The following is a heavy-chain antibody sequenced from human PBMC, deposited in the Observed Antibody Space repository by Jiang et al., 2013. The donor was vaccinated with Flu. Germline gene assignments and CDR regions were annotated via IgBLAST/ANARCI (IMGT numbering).Heavy chain of an antibody. CDR2: ISYFGST. Sequence: PGLVKPSETLSLTCTVAGGSISSFYWSWIRQPPGKGLEWIGYISYFGSTNYNPSLKSRVTISLDTSQNQFSLKLTSVTAADTAVYYCARYCSGSMCHPPFWFDPWGQGTLVTVSS. CDR1: GGSISSFY. V-gene: IGHV4-59*01. D-gene: IGHD2-15*01. J-gene: IGHJ5*02. CDR3: ARYCSGSMCHPPFWFDP.